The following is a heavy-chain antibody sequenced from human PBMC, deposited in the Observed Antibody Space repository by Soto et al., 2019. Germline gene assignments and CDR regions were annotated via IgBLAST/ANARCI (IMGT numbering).Heavy chain of an antibody. CDR2: IVPIYRTA. D-gene: IGHD6-13*01. CDR3: VRDSGAKLSSS. CDR1: GCTVSSYR. V-gene: IGHV1-69*13. Sequence: SGKVSCKASGCTVSSYRINCVRQAPGQVLGWVGGIVPIYRTADYAQKFQGRVTITADESARTSYMELRSLKSQDTAVYYCVRDSGAKLSSSWGQGTLVTVSS. J-gene: IGHJ4*02.